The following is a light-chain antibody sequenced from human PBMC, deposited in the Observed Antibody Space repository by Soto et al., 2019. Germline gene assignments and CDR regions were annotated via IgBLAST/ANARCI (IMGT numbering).Light chain of an antibody. Sequence: DIQMTQSPSTLSAFVGDRVTITCRASQSIRTSLAWYQQKPGKAPKLLIYLASNLESGVPARFSGSGSATEFTLSISSLQPDDFATYYCRQYDSYSRTFGQGTKVDIK. CDR3: RQYDSYSRT. J-gene: IGKJ1*01. V-gene: IGKV1-5*03. CDR1: QSIRTS. CDR2: LAS.